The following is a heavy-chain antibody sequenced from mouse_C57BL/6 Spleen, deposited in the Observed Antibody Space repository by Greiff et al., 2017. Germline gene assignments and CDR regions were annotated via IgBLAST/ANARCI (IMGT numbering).Heavy chain of an antibody. CDR2: INPNYGTT. J-gene: IGHJ2*01. D-gene: IGHD1-1*01. Sequence: EVKLMESGPELVKPGASVKISCKASGYSFTDYNMNWVKQSNGKSLEWIGVINPNYGTTSYNQKFKGKATLTVDQSSSTAYMQLNSLTSEDSAVYYCARGPPTVVATGGFDYWGQGTTLTVSS. CDR3: ARGPPTVVATGGFDY. V-gene: IGHV1-39*01. CDR1: GYSFTDYN.